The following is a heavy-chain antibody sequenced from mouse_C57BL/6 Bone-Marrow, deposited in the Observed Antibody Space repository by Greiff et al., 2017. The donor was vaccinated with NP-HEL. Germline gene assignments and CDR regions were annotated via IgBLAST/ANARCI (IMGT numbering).Heavy chain of an antibody. CDR2: IHPSDSDT. CDR3: AISCYSNYWFAY. Sequence: QVQLQQSGAELVKPGASVKVSCKASGYTFTSYWMHWVKQRPGQGLEWIGRIHPSDSDTNYNQKFKGKATLTVDKSSSTAYMHLSILTSEDSAVYYCAISCYSNYWFAYWGQGTLVTVSA. D-gene: IGHD2-5*01. CDR1: GYTFTSYW. V-gene: IGHV1-74*01. J-gene: IGHJ3*01.